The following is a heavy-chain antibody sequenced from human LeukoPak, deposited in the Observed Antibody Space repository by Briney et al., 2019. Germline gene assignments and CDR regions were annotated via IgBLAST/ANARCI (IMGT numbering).Heavy chain of an antibody. CDR3: ARDWSGSFHPFDY. J-gene: IGHJ4*02. Sequence: GGSLRLSCAASGFTFSSDWMNWVRQAPGKGLEWVATINQNGNVKYYVDSVKGRFTISRDNAKNSLYLQMNSLRAEDTAVYFCARDWSGSFHPFDYWGQGTLVTVSS. D-gene: IGHD1-26*01. CDR1: GFTFSSDW. V-gene: IGHV3-7*01. CDR2: INQNGNVK.